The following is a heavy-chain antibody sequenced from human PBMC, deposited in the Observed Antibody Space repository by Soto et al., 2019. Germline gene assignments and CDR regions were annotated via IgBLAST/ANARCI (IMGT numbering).Heavy chain of an antibody. CDR3: ARVGGPLFGDHGMDV. V-gene: IGHV1-8*01. J-gene: IGHJ6*02. D-gene: IGHD3-16*01. CDR1: GYTFTTYE. Sequence: QVQLVQSGAEVKKPGASVKVSCKASGYTFTTYEINWVRQAPGQGLEWMGWMSPSSGNTGYVDQFRGRVTMTSNTSMTTAYMELSSLRSEDTAVYYCARVGGPLFGDHGMDVWGQGTTVTVSS. CDR2: MSPSSGNT.